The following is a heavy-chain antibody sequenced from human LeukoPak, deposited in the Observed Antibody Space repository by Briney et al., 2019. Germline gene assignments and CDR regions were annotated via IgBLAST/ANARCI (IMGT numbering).Heavy chain of an antibody. D-gene: IGHD6-13*01. CDR2: IYYSGST. CDR3: ARGWGTALAVYYYGLDV. V-gene: IGHV4-59*01. CDR1: GGSISSYY. Sequence: SETLSLTCTVSGGSISSYYWSWIRQPPGKGLEWIGYIYYSGSTNYNPSLKSRVTISVDTSKNQFSLKLSSVTTADTAVYYCARGWGTALAVYYYGLDVWGQGTTVTVS. J-gene: IGHJ6*02.